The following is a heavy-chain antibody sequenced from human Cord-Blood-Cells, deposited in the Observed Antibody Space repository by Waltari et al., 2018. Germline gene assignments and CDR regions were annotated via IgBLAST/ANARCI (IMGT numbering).Heavy chain of an antibody. CDR3: ATSTPNGFDI. CDR1: GYTLTELS. J-gene: IGHJ3*02. V-gene: IGHV1-24*01. Sequence: QVQLVQSGAEVKKPGASVTVSCKVSGYTLTELSMHWVRPAPGKGLEWMGGFDPEDGETIHAQKFQGRVTMTEDTSTDTAYRELSSLGSEDTAVYYCATSTPNGFDIWGQGTMVTVSS. CDR2: FDPEDGET. D-gene: IGHD7-27*01.